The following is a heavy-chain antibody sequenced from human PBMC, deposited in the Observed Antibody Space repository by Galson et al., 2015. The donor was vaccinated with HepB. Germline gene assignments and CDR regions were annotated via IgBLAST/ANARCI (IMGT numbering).Heavy chain of an antibody. CDR1: GFTFDDYT. Sequence: SLRLSCAASGFTFDDYTMHWVRQAPGKGLEWVSLISWDGGSTYYADSVKGRFTISRDNSKNSLYLHMNSLRTEDTALYYCAKDSGFGGSYSGYYFDYWGQGALVTVSS. D-gene: IGHD1-26*01. CDR2: ISWDGGST. V-gene: IGHV3-43*01. CDR3: AKDSGFGGSYSGYYFDY. J-gene: IGHJ4*02.